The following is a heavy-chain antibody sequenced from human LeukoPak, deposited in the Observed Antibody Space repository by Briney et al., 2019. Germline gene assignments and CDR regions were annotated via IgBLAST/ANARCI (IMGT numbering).Heavy chain of an antibody. J-gene: IGHJ6*03. CDR2: IGSTTNSI. CDR3: ARDEYSGLYYYMDV. V-gene: IGHV3-48*03. CDR1: GFSFSSYE. Sequence: GGSLRLSCAASGFSFSSYEMNWVRQAPGKGLEWVSYIGSTTNSIYYADSVKGRFTISRDNAMKSLHLQMNSLRAEDTAVYYCARDEYSGLYYYMDVWGKGTTVTVSS. D-gene: IGHD5-12*01.